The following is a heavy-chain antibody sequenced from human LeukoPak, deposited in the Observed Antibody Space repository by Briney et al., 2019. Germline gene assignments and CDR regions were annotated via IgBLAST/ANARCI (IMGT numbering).Heavy chain of an antibody. V-gene: IGHV3-48*01. Sequence: GGSLRLSCAASGFTFSIYGMNWVRQAPGKGLEWISYMSSTSNTIYYADSVKGRFTISRDNAKNTLYLQMNSLRAEDTAVYYCARDYGGFYFDYWGQGTLVTVSS. D-gene: IGHD4-23*01. CDR1: GFTFSIYG. CDR3: ARDYGGFYFDY. CDR2: MSSTSNTI. J-gene: IGHJ4*02.